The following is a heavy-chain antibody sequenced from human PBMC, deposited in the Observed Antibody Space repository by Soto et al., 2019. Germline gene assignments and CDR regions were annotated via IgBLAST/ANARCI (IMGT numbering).Heavy chain of an antibody. V-gene: IGHV4-31*03. D-gene: IGHD4-17*01. J-gene: IGHJ2*01. CDR1: GGSISSGGYY. Sequence: QVQLQESGPGLVKPSQTLSLTCTVSGGSISSGGYYWSWIRQHPGKGLEWIGYIYYSGSTYYNPSLKRRVTISVDTSKNQFSLMLSSVTAADTAVYYCARPFGDYISGWYFDLWGRGTLVTVSS. CDR2: IYYSGST. CDR3: ARPFGDYISGWYFDL.